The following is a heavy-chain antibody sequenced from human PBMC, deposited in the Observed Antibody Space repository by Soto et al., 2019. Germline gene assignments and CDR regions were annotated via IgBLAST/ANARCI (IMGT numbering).Heavy chain of an antibody. D-gene: IGHD6-19*01. CDR2: IYHSGTT. J-gene: IGHJ6*02. CDR1: AGSISSDNYY. CDR3: ARDRRLVVAGIRYYGMDV. V-gene: IGHV4-31*03. Sequence: LTCTVSAGSISSDNYYWTWIRQHPGKGLEWIGYIYHSGTTYYNPSLKSRLIISVDTSKNQFSLKLRSVTAADTAVYYCARDRRLVVAGIRYYGMDVWGQGTTVTVS.